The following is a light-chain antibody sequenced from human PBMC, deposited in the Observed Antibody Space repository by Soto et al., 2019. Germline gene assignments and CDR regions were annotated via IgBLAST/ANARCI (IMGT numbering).Light chain of an antibody. Sequence: EMVWTQAPATFPLFPGEKATLSCRTSHSVSSSYLGWYQQKPGQAPSLPIFGPSNRATDIPDRFSASGSGTDFTLTISRLEPEDFAVYYCQQYGSSPRIFGQGTRLEIK. J-gene: IGKJ5*01. CDR1: HSVSSSY. CDR3: QQYGSSPRI. CDR2: GPS. V-gene: IGKV3-20*01.